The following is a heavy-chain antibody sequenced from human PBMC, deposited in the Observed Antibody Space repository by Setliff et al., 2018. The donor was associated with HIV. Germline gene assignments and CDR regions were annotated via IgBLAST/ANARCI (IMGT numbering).Heavy chain of an antibody. J-gene: IGHJ2*01. V-gene: IGHV4-4*07. D-gene: IGHD3-10*01. CDR3: ARDWVTRSNYYGSGSPWYFDF. CDR2: VYASAYS. Sequence: SETLSLTCYVTDDPISRYYWSWVQKPAGKGLELIGRVYASAYSNYNPSLKSSVTMSVDTSQNQFSLKLRSVNAADTAVYYCARDWVTRSNYYGSGSPWYFDFWGRGILVPVSP. CDR1: DDPISRYY.